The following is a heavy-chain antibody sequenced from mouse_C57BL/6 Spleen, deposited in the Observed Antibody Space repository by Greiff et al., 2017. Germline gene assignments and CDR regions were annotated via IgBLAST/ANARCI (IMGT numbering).Heavy chain of an antibody. V-gene: IGHV5-17*01. CDR1: GFTFSDYG. D-gene: IGHD4-1*01. J-gene: IGHJ1*03. CDR3: ARKRTGWYFDV. Sequence: EVHLVESGGGLVKPGGSLKLSCAASGFTFSDYGMHWVRQAPEKGLEWVAYISSGSSTIYYADTVKGRFTISRDNAKNTLFLQMTSLRSEDTAMYYCARKRTGWYFDVWGTGTTVTVSS. CDR2: ISSGSSTI.